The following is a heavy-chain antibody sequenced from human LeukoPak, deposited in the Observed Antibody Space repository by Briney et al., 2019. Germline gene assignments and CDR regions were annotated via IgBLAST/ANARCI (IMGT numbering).Heavy chain of an antibody. D-gene: IGHD3-22*01. CDR2: INPNSGGT. Sequence: ASVKVSCKASGYTFTGYYMHWARQAPGQGLEWMGWINPNSGGTNYAQKFQGRVTMTRDTSISTAYMELSRLRSDDTAVYYCARNHDSTGYFYYFDYWGQGTLVTVSS. CDR1: GYTFTGYY. V-gene: IGHV1-2*02. CDR3: ARNHDSTGYFYYFDY. J-gene: IGHJ4*02.